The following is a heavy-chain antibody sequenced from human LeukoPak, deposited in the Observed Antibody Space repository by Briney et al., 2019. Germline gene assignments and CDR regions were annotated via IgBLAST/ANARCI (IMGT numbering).Heavy chain of an antibody. J-gene: IGHJ4*02. Sequence: GSGPTLVNPTPTLTLTCTFSGFSLSTRGVGVGWIRQPPGKALEWLALIYWNDDKHYSPSLKSRLTITKNTSKNQVVLTMTSMDPVDTATYYCAHSRRRIPAYYFDFWGQGTLVTVSS. V-gene: IGHV2-5*01. D-gene: IGHD2-2*01. CDR3: AHSRRRIPAYYFDF. CDR2: IYWNDDK. CDR1: GFSLSTRGVG.